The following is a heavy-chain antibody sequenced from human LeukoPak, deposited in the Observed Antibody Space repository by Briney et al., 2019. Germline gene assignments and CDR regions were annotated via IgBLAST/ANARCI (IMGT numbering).Heavy chain of an antibody. CDR3: VRGQATAWGLDY. CDR2: ISTDARTI. CDR1: GFVFSTNW. Sequence: GGSLRLSCAASGFVFSTNWMHWVRQAPGKGLVWVSHISTDARTITYADFVKGRFTISRDNAKNTLYLQINSLRAEDTALYYCVRGQATAWGLDYWGQGTLVTVSS. V-gene: IGHV3-74*01. D-gene: IGHD6-13*01. J-gene: IGHJ4*02.